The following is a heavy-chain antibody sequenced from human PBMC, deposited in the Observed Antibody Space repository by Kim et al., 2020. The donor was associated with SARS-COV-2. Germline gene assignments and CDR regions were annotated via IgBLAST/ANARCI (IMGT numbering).Heavy chain of an antibody. V-gene: IGHV3-23*01. J-gene: IGHJ4*02. CDR3: ANSVGGVIAPGYFVY. CDR2: ISGSGGST. Sequence: GGSLRLSCAASGFTFSSYAMSWVRQAPGKGLEWVSAISGSGGSTYYADSVKGRFTISRDNSKNTLYLQMNSLRAEDTAVYYFANSVGGVIAPGYFVYWGQGTLVTVSA. CDR1: GFTFSSYA. D-gene: IGHD3-16*02.